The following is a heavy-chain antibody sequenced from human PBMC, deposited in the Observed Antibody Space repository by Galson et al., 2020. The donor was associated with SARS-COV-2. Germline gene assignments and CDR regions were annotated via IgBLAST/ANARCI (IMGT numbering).Heavy chain of an antibody. CDR3: ARGRQGVVPSPVLGLGPFYSYYYMDV. D-gene: IGHD3-16*01. CDR1: GGSFSGYS. CDR2: IKSGGDT. Sequence: SETLSLTCAVYGGSFSGYSWPWIRQAPGKGLEWIGEIKSGGDTKYSPSLGSRVTLSVDTSRNQFSLKLTSVSVADTALYFCARGRQGVVPSPVLGLGPFYSYYYMDVWGKGTTVIVSS. J-gene: IGHJ6*03. V-gene: IGHV4-34*01.